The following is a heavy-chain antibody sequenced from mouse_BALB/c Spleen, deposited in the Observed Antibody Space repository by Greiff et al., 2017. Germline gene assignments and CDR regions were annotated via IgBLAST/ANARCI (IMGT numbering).Heavy chain of an antibody. D-gene: IGHD2-4*01. CDR1: GYSITSDYA. Sequence: EVKLMQSGPGLVKPSQSLSLTCTVTGYSITSDYAWNWIRQFPGNKLEWMGYISYSGSTSYNPSLKSRISITRDTSKNQFFLQLNSVTTEDTATYYCARRSYDYDEAWFAYWGQGTLVTVSA. CDR2: ISYSGST. V-gene: IGHV3-2*02. CDR3: ARRSYDYDEAWFAY. J-gene: IGHJ3*01.